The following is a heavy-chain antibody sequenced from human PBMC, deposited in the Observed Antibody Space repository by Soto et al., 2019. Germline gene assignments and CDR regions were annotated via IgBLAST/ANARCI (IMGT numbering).Heavy chain of an antibody. Sequence: SETLSLTCTVSGGSISSSSYYCGWIRQPPGKGLEWIGSIYYSGSTYYNPSLKSRVTISVDTSKNQFSLKLSSVTAADTAVYYCARQRAEMDYYYYGMDVVGQGTAVTVSS. CDR3: ARQRAEMDYYYYGMDV. J-gene: IGHJ6*02. CDR1: GGSISSSSYY. CDR2: IYYSGST. V-gene: IGHV4-39*01. D-gene: IGHD6-13*01.